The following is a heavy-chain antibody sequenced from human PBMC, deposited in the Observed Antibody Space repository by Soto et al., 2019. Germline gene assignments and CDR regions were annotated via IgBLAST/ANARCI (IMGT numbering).Heavy chain of an antibody. CDR2: ISWNSGSI. CDR3: AKDFEYSSSWRFDS. CDR1: GFTFDDYA. V-gene: IGHV3-9*01. Sequence: EVQLVESGGGLVQPGRSLRLSCAASGFTFDDYAMHWVRQAPGKGLEWVSGISWNSGSIGYADSVKGRFTISRDNAKNSLYLQMNSLRAEDTALYYCAKDFEYSSSWRFDSWGQGTLVTVSS. D-gene: IGHD6-6*01. J-gene: IGHJ4*02.